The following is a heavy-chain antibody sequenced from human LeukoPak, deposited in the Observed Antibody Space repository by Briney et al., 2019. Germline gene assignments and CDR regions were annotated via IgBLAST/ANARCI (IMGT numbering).Heavy chain of an antibody. CDR3: ASAYGGTDYYYYGMDV. V-gene: IGHV5-51*01. D-gene: IGHD4-23*01. CDR1: GYSFTSYW. Sequence: GESLKISCKGSGYSFTSYWIGWVRQMPGKGLEWMGIIYPGDSDTRYGPSFQGQVTISADKSISTAYLQWSSLKASDTAMYYCASAYGGTDYYYYGMDVWGQGTTVTVSS. J-gene: IGHJ6*02. CDR2: IYPGDSDT.